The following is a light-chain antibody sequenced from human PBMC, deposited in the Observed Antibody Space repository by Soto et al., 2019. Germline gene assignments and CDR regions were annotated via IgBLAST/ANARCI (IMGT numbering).Light chain of an antibody. CDR1: QSVSSY. CDR2: DAS. J-gene: IGKJ5*01. Sequence: EIVLTQSPATLSLSPGERATLSSRASQSVSSYLAWYQQKPGQAPRLHIYDASNRATGIPARFSGSGSGTDFTLTISSLEPEDFAVYYCQQRSNWPPAFGQGTRLEIK. V-gene: IGKV3-11*01. CDR3: QQRSNWPPA.